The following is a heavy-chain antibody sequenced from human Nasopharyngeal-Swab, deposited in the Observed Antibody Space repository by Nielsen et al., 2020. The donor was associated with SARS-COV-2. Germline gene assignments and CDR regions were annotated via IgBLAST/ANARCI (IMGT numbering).Heavy chain of an antibody. Sequence: SLKISCAASGFTFDDYAMHWVRQAPEKGLEWVSGISWNSGSIGYADSVKGRFTISRDNAKNSLYLQMNSLRAEDTALYYCASLSDTAMVLYGMDVWGQGTTVTVSS. CDR1: GFTFDDYA. V-gene: IGHV3-9*01. CDR2: ISWNSGSI. CDR3: ASLSDTAMVLYGMDV. D-gene: IGHD5-18*01. J-gene: IGHJ6*02.